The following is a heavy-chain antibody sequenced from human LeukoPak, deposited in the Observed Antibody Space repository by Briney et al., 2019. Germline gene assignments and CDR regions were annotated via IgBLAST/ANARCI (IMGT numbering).Heavy chain of an antibody. CDR3: AKDGRLYTYGMDV. CDR2: ISGSGGST. Sequence: GGSLRLSCAASGFTFSSYAMSWVRQAPGKGLEWVSAISGSGGSTYYADSVKGRFTISRDNSKSTLYLQMNSLRAEDTAVYYCAKDGRLYTYGMDVWGQGTTVTVSS. V-gene: IGHV3-23*01. D-gene: IGHD2-8*01. J-gene: IGHJ6*02. CDR1: GFTFSSYA.